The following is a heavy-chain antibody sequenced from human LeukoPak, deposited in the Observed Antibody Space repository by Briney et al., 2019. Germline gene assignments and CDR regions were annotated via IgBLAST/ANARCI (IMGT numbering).Heavy chain of an antibody. Sequence: GGSLRLSCVASGFTFGSYAMSWVRQAPGKGLEWASIITNGGATTYYADSVRGRFTISRDNSKNTLYLQMNSLRAEDTAVYYCVKLSSGSGSKFGFDSWGQGTLVTVSS. D-gene: IGHD6-19*01. J-gene: IGHJ4*02. V-gene: IGHV3-23*01. CDR3: VKLSSGSGSKFGFDS. CDR1: GFTFGSYA. CDR2: ITNGGATT.